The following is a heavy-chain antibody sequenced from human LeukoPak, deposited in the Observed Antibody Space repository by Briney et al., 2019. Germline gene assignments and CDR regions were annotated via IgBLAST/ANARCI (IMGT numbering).Heavy chain of an antibody. J-gene: IGHJ4*02. CDR2: IGIDSGNT. CDR3: ARDYKYAFDN. V-gene: IGHV3-48*01. D-gene: IGHD5-24*01. CDR1: GFTFSDYS. Sequence: GGSLRLSCAASGFTFSDYSMNWVRQAPGKGLEWISYIGIDSGNTNYADSVKGRFTISGDKVKNSLYLQMNSLRVEDTVVYYCARDYKYAFDNWGQGTLVTVSS.